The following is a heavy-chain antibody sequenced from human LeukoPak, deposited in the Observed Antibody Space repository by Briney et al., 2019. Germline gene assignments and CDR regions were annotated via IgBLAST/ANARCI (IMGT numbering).Heavy chain of an antibody. J-gene: IGHJ4*02. CDR1: GYSISSGYY. CDR2: MFRSGST. Sequence: SETLSLTCTVSGYSISSGYYWGWIRQPPGKGLEWIGSMFRSGSTYYNPSLKSRVTMSVDTSKNQFSLKLSSVTAADTAVYYCARVRYNWNRDFDYWGQGTLVTVSS. V-gene: IGHV4-38-2*02. CDR3: ARVRYNWNRDFDY. D-gene: IGHD1-20*01.